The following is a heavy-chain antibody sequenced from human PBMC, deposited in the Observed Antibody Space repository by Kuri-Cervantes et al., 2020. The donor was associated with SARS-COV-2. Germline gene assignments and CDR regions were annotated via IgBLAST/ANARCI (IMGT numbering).Heavy chain of an antibody. Sequence: SETLSLTCTVSGGSFSGYYWSWIRQPPGKGLEWIGEINHSGSTNYNPSLKSRVTISVDTSKNQFSLKLSSVTAADTAVYYCARSNKRWLQSRVFDYWGQGTLVTVSS. V-gene: IGHV4-34*01. CDR1: GGSFSGYY. CDR3: ARSNKRWLQSRVFDY. CDR2: INHSGST. J-gene: IGHJ4*02. D-gene: IGHD5-24*01.